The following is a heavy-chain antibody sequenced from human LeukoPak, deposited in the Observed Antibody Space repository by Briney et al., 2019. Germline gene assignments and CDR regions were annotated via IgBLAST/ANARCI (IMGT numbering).Heavy chain of an antibody. V-gene: IGHV1-2*04. Sequence: ASVKVSCKASGYTFTGYYMHWVRQAPGQGLEWMGWINPNSGGTNYAQKFQGWATMTRDTSISTAYMELSRLRSDDTAVYYCARDDGSGYSHFDYWGQGTLVTVSS. J-gene: IGHJ4*02. CDR1: GYTFTGYY. D-gene: IGHD3-22*01. CDR3: ARDDGSGYSHFDY. CDR2: INPNSGGT.